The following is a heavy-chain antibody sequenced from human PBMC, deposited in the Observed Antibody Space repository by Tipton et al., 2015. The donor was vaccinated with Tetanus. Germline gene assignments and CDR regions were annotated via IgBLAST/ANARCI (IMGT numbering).Heavy chain of an antibody. CDR3: ARHSGWYNFFTGVDA. CDR1: GFTLKTYS. Sequence: LRLSCAASGFTLKTYSMNWVRQAPGKGLEWLGYIYFSGHTKYNPSLQSRVTFSLDTSQNQVSLQLTSVTAADTAVYYCARHSGWYNFFTGVDAWGQGTAVTVSS. J-gene: IGHJ6*02. CDR2: IYFSGHT. V-gene: IGHV4-59*01. D-gene: IGHD6-19*01.